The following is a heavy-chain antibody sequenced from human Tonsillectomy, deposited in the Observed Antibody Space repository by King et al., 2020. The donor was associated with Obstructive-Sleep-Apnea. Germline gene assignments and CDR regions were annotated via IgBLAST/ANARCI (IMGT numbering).Heavy chain of an antibody. J-gene: IGHJ4*02. CDR3: ARGAVSAPGDY. Sequence: VQLQESGPGLVKPSETLSLTCTVSGASISNFYCTWVRQAAGKGLEWNGRVYSSGATHYNPSLKSRLTMSEDTSKNQFSLKLSSVTAADTAVYYCARGAVSAPGDYWGQGTLVTVSS. D-gene: IGHD6-19*01. V-gene: IGHV4-4*07. CDR2: VYSSGAT. CDR1: GASISNFY.